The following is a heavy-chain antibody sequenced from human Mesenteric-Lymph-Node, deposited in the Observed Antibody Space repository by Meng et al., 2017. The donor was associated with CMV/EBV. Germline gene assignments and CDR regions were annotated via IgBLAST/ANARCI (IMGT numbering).Heavy chain of an antibody. V-gene: IGHV3-66*02. CDR1: GVTVSSTF. D-gene: IGHD3-10*01. Sequence: GESLKISCAASGVTVSSTFMSWVRQAPGKGLEWVSVIHSSGRTDYGDSVKGRFTISRDNSKNTLYLQMNSLRPEDTAVFYCAKGRSASYYDYWGQGSLVTVSS. CDR3: AKGRSASYYDY. J-gene: IGHJ4*02. CDR2: IHSSGRT.